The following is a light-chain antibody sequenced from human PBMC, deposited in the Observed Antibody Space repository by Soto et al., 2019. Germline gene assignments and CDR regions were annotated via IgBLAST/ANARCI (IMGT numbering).Light chain of an antibody. CDR3: QQYGSSPPT. Sequence: EIVMTQSPVTLSLSPGERTTLSCRASQSISRYLAWYQQKPGQGPRLLIYGASSRATGTPDRFSGSGSGTDFTLTINRLEPEDFALYYCQQYGSSPPTFGQGTKVDIK. J-gene: IGKJ1*01. CDR2: GAS. CDR1: QSISRY. V-gene: IGKV3-20*01.